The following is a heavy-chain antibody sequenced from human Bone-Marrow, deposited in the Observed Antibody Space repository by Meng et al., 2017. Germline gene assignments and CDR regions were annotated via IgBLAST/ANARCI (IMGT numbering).Heavy chain of an antibody. J-gene: IGHJ4*02. Sequence: QVQLLQSGARVKKPGASGKVPCKASGYTFTSYELNWVRQATGQGLEWMGWMNPNSGNTGYAQKFQGRVTMTRNTSISTAYMELSSLRSEDTAVYYCARSGIQLWLYYWGQGTLVTVSS. V-gene: IGHV1-8*01. CDR1: GYTFTSYE. D-gene: IGHD5-18*01. CDR2: MNPNSGNT. CDR3: ARSGIQLWLYY.